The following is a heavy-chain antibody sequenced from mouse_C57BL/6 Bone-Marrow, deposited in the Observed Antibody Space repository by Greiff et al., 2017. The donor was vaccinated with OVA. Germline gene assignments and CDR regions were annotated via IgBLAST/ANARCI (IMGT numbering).Heavy chain of an antibody. D-gene: IGHD4-1*01. CDR3: ARGANWYYFDY. CDR2: INPYNGGT. V-gene: IGHV1-19*01. CDR1: GYTFTDYY. Sequence: EVKVVESGPVLVKPGASVKMSCKASGYTFTDYYMNWVKQSHGKSLEWIGVINPYNGGTSYNQKFKGKATLTVDKSSSTAYMELNSLTSEDSAVYYCARGANWYYFDYWGQGTTLTVSS. J-gene: IGHJ2*01.